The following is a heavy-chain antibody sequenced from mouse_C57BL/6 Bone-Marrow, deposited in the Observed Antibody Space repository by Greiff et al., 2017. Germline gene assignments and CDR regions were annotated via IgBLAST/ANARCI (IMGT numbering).Heavy chain of an antibody. CDR1: DSEVFPIAY. J-gene: IGHJ4*01. CDR2: ILPSIGRT. V-gene: IGHV15-2*01. CDR3: ARRGDSSGHYYAMDY. D-gene: IGHD3-2*02. Sequence: QVQLQQSGSELRSPGSSVKLSCKDFDSEVFPIAYMSWVRQKPGHGFEWIGGILPSIGRTIYGEKFEDKATLDADTLSNTAYLELNSLTSEDSAIYYCARRGDSSGHYYAMDYWGQGTSVTVSS.